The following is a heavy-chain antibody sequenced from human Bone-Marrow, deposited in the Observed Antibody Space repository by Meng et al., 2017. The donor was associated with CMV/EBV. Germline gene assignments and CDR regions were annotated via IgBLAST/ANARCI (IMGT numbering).Heavy chain of an antibody. Sequence: ASVKVSCKASGYTFTTYDIDWVRQATGQGLEWMGWMNPNSGNTGYAQKFEGRVTMTRNTSISTAYMELSSLRSEDTAVYYCARRGVAARRGSWFDPWAREPRSPSPQ. D-gene: IGHD6-6*01. CDR1: GYTFTTYD. J-gene: IGHJ5*02. V-gene: IGHV1-8*01. CDR2: MNPNSGNT. CDR3: ARRGVAARRGSWFDP.